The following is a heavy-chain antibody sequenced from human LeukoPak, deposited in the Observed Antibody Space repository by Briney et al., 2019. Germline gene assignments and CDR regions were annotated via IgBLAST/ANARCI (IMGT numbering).Heavy chain of an antibody. V-gene: IGHV4-34*01. CDR3: ARAVAGPPLSY. D-gene: IGHD6-19*01. CDR2: INHSGST. CDR1: GGSFSGYY. J-gene: IGHJ4*02. Sequence: SETLSLTCAVYGGSFSGYYWSCIRQPPGKGLEWIGEINHSGSTNYNPSLKSRVTISVDTSKNQFSLKLSSVTAADTAVYYCARAVAGPPLSYWGQGTLVTVSS.